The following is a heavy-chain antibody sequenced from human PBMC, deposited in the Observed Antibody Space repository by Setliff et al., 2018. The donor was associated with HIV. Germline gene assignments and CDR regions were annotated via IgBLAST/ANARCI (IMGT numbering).Heavy chain of an antibody. V-gene: IGHV1-3*01. Sequence: ASVKVSCKASGYTFSTYALHWVRQAPGQRLEWMGWINAGNGNTNNAQKLQGRVTMTTDTSTSAAYMELSSLRSDDTAVYYCARTPARKGRGAYYFDYWGQGTLVTVSS. CDR1: GYTFSTYA. D-gene: IGHD1-26*01. CDR2: INAGNGNT. CDR3: ARTPARKGRGAYYFDY. J-gene: IGHJ4*02.